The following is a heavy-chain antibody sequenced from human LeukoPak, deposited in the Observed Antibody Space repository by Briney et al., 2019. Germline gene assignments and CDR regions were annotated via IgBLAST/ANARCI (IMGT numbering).Heavy chain of an antibody. D-gene: IGHD3-22*01. CDR2: ISWNSGSI. CDR3: AKDTLYYYDSSGYLSY. J-gene: IGHJ4*02. V-gene: IGHV3-9*01. Sequence: GRSLRLSCAASGFTFDDYAMHWVRHAPGKGLEWVSGISWNSGSIGYADSVKGRFTISRDNAKNSLYLQMNSLRAEDTVLYYCAKDTLYYYDSSGYLSYWGQGTLVTVSS. CDR1: GFTFDDYA.